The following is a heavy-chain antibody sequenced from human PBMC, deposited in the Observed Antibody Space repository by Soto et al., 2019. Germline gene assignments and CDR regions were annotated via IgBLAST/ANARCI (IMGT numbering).Heavy chain of an antibody. CDR1: GDAVSSATYY. D-gene: IGHD2-21*02. V-gene: IGHV4-61*01. J-gene: IGHJ5*02. CDR2: ISYIGST. Sequence: QVQLQESGPGLVKPSETLSLTCTVSGDAVSSATYYWSWIRQPPGKALGWIGFISYIGSTNYTPSLRSRVIMSVDTSKNQFSLNLSSVNAADTAVYYCARDRVTANKHNGIDPWGQGTLVTVSS. CDR3: ARDRVTANKHNGIDP.